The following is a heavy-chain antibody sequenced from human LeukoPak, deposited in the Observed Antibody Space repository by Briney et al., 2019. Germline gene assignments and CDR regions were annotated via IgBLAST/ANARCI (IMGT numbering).Heavy chain of an antibody. J-gene: IGHJ4*02. CDR3: ARDSDLTYYDILTGYLGTFDY. V-gene: IGHV3-30*03. Sequence: GRSLRLSCAASGFTFSSYGMHWVRQAPGKGLEWVAVISYDGSNKYYADSVKGRFTISRDNSKNTLYLQMNSLRAEDTAVYYCARDSDLTYYDILTGYLGTFDYWGQGTLVTVSS. CDR2: ISYDGSNK. CDR1: GFTFSSYG. D-gene: IGHD3-9*01.